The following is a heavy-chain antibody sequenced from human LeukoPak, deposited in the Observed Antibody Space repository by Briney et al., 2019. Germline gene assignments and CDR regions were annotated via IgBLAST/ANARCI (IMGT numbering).Heavy chain of an antibody. CDR3: ARGPSDLEFDY. CDR2: INESGST. Sequence: SETLSLTCSFYGGSLSGYYWSWIRQSPGKGLEWIGDINESGSTTYNPSLKSRVTISVDTSKNQFSLKLSSVTAADTAVYYCARGPSDLEFDYWGQGTLVTVSS. J-gene: IGHJ4*02. CDR1: GGSLSGYY. V-gene: IGHV4-34*01.